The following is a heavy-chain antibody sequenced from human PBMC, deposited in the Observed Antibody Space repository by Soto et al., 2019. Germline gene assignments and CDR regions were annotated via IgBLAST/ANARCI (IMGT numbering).Heavy chain of an antibody. CDR1: GDTISTGGYT. CDR3: ARLGLSGGSSRWQWRNDNYYYGMDV. Sequence: SETLSLTCDVSGDTISTGGYTWAWIRQPPGKALEWIGHTYHSGNPYYNPSLKSRVIISVDRSKNQFSLKLTSVTAADTAVYYCARLGLSGGSSRWQWRNDNYYYGMDVWGQGTTVTVSS. D-gene: IGHD6-13*01. CDR2: TYHSGNP. J-gene: IGHJ6*02. V-gene: IGHV4-30-2*01.